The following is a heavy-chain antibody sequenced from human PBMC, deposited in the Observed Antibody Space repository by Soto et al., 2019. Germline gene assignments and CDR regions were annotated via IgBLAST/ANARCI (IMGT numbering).Heavy chain of an antibody. Sequence: PSETLSLTCTVSCGSISSYYWSWIRQPPGKGLEWIGYIYYSGSTNYNPSLKSRVTISVDTSKNQFSLQLRSVTPDDTAMYYCARTGDYLVDYWGQGTLVTVSS. V-gene: IGHV4-59*08. CDR1: CGSISSYY. CDR2: IYYSGST. J-gene: IGHJ4*02. CDR3: ARTGDYLVDY. D-gene: IGHD7-27*01.